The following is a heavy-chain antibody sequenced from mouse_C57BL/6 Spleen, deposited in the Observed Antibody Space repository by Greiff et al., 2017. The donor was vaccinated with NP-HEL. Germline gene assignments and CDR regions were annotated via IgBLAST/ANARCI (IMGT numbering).Heavy chain of an antibody. V-gene: IGHV1-74*01. D-gene: IGHD2-4*01. CDR2: IHHSDSDT. J-gene: IGHJ4*01. Sequence: QVQLQQPGAELVKPGASVKVSCKASGYTFTSYWMHWVKQRPGQGLEWIGRIHHSDSDTNYNQKFKGKATLTVDKSSSTAYMQLSSLTSEDSAVYYCAIGDYYDHAMDYWGQGTSVTVSS. CDR1: GYTFTSYW. CDR3: AIGDYYDHAMDY.